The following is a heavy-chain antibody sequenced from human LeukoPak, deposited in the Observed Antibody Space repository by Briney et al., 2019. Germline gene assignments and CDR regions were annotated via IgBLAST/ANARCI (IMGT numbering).Heavy chain of an antibody. J-gene: IGHJ4*02. CDR2: INHSGST. V-gene: IGHV4-34*01. CDR3: ARYYYDSSGYYYVGFDY. CDR1: GGSISHYY. Sequence: SETLSLTCAVYGGSISHYYWSWIRQSPGKGLECIGEINHSGSTNYNPSLKSRVTISVDTSKNQFSLKLSSVTAADTAVYYCARYYYDSSGYYYVGFDYWGQGTLVTVSS. D-gene: IGHD3-22*01.